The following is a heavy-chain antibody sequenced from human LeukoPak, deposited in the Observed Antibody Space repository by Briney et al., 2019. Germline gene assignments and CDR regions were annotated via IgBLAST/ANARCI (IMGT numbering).Heavy chain of an antibody. CDR1: GDSVSSNSAA. Sequence: SQTLSLTCAISGDSVSSNSAAWNWIRQSPSRGLEWLGRTYYRSKWYNDYAVSVKSRITINPDTSKNQFSLQLNSVTPEDTAVYYCARGRKWNYDFWSGYRPSPTSPASFDYWGQGTLVTVSS. D-gene: IGHD3-3*01. CDR3: ARGRKWNYDFWSGYRPSPTSPASFDY. CDR2: TYYRSKWYN. V-gene: IGHV6-1*01. J-gene: IGHJ4*02.